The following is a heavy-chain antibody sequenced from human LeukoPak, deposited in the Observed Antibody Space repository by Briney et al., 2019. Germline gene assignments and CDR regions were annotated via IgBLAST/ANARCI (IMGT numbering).Heavy chain of an antibody. J-gene: IGHJ4*02. Sequence: GGSLRLSCAASGFTFSSYAMSWVRQAPGKGLEWVSAISGSGGSTYYADSVKGRFTISRDNSKNTLYLQMNSLGAEDTAVYYCAKDGYYDFWSGQGYFDYWGQGTLVTVSS. CDR3: AKDGYYDFWSGQGYFDY. CDR1: GFTFSSYA. V-gene: IGHV3-23*01. CDR2: ISGSGGST. D-gene: IGHD3-3*01.